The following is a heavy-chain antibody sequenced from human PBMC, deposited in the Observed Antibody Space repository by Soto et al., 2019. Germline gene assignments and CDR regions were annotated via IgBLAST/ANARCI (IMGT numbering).Heavy chain of an antibody. CDR1: GFTFSSYA. CDR2: ITGSGGST. Sequence: GGSLRLSCAPSGFTFSSYAMSWVRQAPGKGLEWVSGITGSGGSTYYADSVKGRFTISRDNSRDTLYLQMNSLRAEDTALYYCAKDRWKTVVRGEVDYWGQGTLVTVSS. D-gene: IGHD3-10*01. V-gene: IGHV3-23*01. CDR3: AKDRWKTVVRGEVDY. J-gene: IGHJ4*02.